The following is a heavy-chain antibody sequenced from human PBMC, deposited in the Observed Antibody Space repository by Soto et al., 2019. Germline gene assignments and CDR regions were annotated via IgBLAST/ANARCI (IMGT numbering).Heavy chain of an antibody. CDR3: ASHDYGDYLIVY. J-gene: IGHJ4*02. CDR1: GGSISSSSYY. CDR2: IYYSGST. D-gene: IGHD4-17*01. Sequence: SETLSLTCTVSGGSISSSSYYWGWIRQPPGKGLEWIGSIYYSGSTYYNPSLKSRVSISVDTSKNQFSLKLSSVTAADTAVYFCASHDYGDYLIVYWGQGTLVTVSS. V-gene: IGHV4-39*01.